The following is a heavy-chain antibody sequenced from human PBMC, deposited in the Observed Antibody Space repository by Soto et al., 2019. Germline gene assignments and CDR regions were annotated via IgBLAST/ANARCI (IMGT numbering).Heavy chain of an antibody. D-gene: IGHD6-19*01. Sequence: EVQLVESGGALVQPGGSLRLSCAASGFTLSSFWMHWVRQVPGKGLVWVSRVSSDGSKTIYADSVKGRFTISRDTARNILYLEMNSLRAEDTAVYYCARDHTVAGPSTFDFWGQGTLVTVSS. V-gene: IGHV3-74*01. J-gene: IGHJ4*02. CDR1: GFTLSSFW. CDR3: ARDHTVAGPSTFDF. CDR2: VSSDGSKT.